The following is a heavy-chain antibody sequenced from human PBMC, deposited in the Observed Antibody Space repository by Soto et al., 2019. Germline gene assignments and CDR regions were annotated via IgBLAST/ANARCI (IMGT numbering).Heavy chain of an antibody. CDR1: GGSINSGDYY. CDR2: IYYSGST. CDR3: ARGPGGGITMNWFDP. D-gene: IGHD3-16*01. J-gene: IGHJ5*02. V-gene: IGHV4-30-4*01. Sequence: SKTLSLTCTVSGGSINSGDYYWSWIRQPPGKGLEWIGFIYYSGSTYYNPSLKGRLTISPDTSKNQFSLRLTSVSAADTAVYYRARGPGGGITMNWFDPWGRGTLVTVSS.